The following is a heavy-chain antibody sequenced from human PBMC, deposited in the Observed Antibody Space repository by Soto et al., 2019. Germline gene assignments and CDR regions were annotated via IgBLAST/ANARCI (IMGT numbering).Heavy chain of an antibody. CDR3: AKSWSGSHGAFDV. J-gene: IGHJ3*01. D-gene: IGHD2-8*02. CDR2: ISYDGSNQ. Sequence: QVQLVESGGGVVQPGRSLRLSCAASGFIFSTYGMHWVRQAPGKGLEWVAVISYDGSNQYYEDSVKGRFTISRDNSKNPLYLQMNGQSVEDTAVYYCAKSWSGSHGAFDVWGQGTMVTVSA. CDR1: GFIFSTYG. V-gene: IGHV3-30*18.